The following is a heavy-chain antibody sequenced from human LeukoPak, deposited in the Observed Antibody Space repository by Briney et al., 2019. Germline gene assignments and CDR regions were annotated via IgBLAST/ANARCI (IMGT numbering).Heavy chain of an antibody. V-gene: IGHV3-48*04. CDR1: GFTFSSYR. Sequence: GGSLRLSCAASGFTFSSYRMNWVRQAPGKGLEWVSYISSSSSTIYYADSVKGRFTISRDNAKNSLYLQMNSLRAEDTAVYYCARSARRDGYNFDYYYMDVWGKGTTVTISS. CDR3: ARSARRDGYNFDYYYMDV. D-gene: IGHD5-24*01. J-gene: IGHJ6*03. CDR2: ISSSSSTI.